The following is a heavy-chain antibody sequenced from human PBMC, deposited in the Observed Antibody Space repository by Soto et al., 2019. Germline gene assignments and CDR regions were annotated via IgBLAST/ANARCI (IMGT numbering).Heavy chain of an antibody. D-gene: IGHD5-12*01. CDR2: IHSSGST. CDR3: ARGLEMATILGY. Sequence: PSETLSLTCTVSGGSISRYYWSWIRQPPGRGLEWIGYIHSSGSTNYNPSLKSRVIISVDTTKNQFSLKLNSVTAADTAVYYCARGLEMATILGYWGQGTLVTVSS. J-gene: IGHJ4*02. CDR1: GGSISRYY. V-gene: IGHV4-59*13.